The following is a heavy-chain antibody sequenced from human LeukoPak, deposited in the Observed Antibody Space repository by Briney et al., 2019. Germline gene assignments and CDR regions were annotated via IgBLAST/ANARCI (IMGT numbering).Heavy chain of an antibody. CDR2: IRYDGSNK. D-gene: IGHD3-10*01. Sequence: GGSLRLSCAASGFTFSSYGMHWVRQAPGKGLEWVAFIRYDGSNKYYADSVKGRFTISRDNSKNTLYLQMNSLRAEDTAVYYCARRGYYGSGSYRAFDYWGQGTLVTVSS. CDR1: GFTFSSYG. J-gene: IGHJ4*02. CDR3: ARRGYYGSGSYRAFDY. V-gene: IGHV3-30*02.